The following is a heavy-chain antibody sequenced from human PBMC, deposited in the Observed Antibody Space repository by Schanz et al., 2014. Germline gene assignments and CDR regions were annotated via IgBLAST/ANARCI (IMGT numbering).Heavy chain of an antibody. V-gene: IGHV3-23*01. CDR2: ISGTGGDDT. Sequence: EVQLMESGGGLVQPGGSLRLSCAASGFSFGTYAMSWVRQAPGKGLLWVSSISGTGGDDTYYADSVKGRFTISRDNSKNTLYLQMNSLRAEDTAVYFCAKMERNEDWGQGTLVTVSS. J-gene: IGHJ4*02. D-gene: IGHD1-1*01. CDR3: AKMERNED. CDR1: GFSFGTYA.